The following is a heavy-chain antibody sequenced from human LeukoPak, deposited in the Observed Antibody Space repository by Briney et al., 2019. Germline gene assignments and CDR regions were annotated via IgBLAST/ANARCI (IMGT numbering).Heavy chain of an antibody. Sequence: PGGSLRLSCVASGFTFSGYWMHWVRQAPGKGLVWVSRIYSDGITTTYADSVKGRFTISRDNAKNTLYLQMNSLRAEDTAVYYCARDFFRSGPHSNDYWGRGTLVTVSS. CDR3: ARDFFRSGPHSNDY. V-gene: IGHV3-74*01. J-gene: IGHJ4*02. D-gene: IGHD3-10*01. CDR1: GFTFSGYW. CDR2: IYSDGITT.